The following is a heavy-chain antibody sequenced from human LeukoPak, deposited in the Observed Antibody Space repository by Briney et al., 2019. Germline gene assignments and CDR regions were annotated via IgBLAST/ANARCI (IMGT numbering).Heavy chain of an antibody. CDR2: IYYSGST. J-gene: IGHJ4*02. CDR3: ARAYCSSTSCHNYYFDY. Sequence: PSETLSLTYTVSGGSISSGGDYWSWIRQHPGKGLEWIGYIYYSGSTYYNPSLKSRVTISVDTSKNQFSLKLSSVTAADTAVYYCARAYCSSTSCHNYYFDYWGQGNLVTVSS. V-gene: IGHV4-31*03. CDR1: GGSISSGGDY. D-gene: IGHD2-2*01.